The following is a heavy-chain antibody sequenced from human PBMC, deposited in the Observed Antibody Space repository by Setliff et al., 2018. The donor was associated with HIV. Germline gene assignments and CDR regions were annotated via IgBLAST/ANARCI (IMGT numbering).Heavy chain of an antibody. D-gene: IGHD5-18*01. CDR1: GDSVSSRSYY. J-gene: IGHJ4*02. Sequence: PSETLSLTCTVSGDSVSSRSYYWSWIRQPPGKGLEWIGYIYYSGSTNYNPSLKSRVTMSVDTSKNQFSLKLSSVTAADTAVYYCARANGYSYGSYYFDYWGQGTLVTVSS. CDR2: IYYSGST. V-gene: IGHV4-61*01. CDR3: ARANGYSYGSYYFDY.